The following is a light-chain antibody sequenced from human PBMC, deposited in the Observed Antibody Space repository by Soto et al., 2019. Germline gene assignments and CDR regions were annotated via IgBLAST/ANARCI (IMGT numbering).Light chain of an antibody. CDR3: QQYDNLPSLT. Sequence: DIQMTQSPSSLSASVGDRVTITCQASQDISNYLNWYQQKPGKAPKLLIYDASNLETGVPSRFNGSGSGTDFTFTISSLQPEDIATYYCQQYDNLPSLTFGPGTKVDIK. V-gene: IGKV1-33*01. CDR2: DAS. J-gene: IGKJ3*01. CDR1: QDISNY.